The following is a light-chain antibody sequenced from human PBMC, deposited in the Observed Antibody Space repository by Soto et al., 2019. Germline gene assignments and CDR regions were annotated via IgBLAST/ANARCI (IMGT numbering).Light chain of an antibody. CDR1: SGHSSYA. Sequence: QSVLTQSPSASASLGASVKLTCTLSSGHSSYAIAWHQQQPEKGPRYLMKLNSDGSHSKGDGIPDRFSGSSSGAERHLTISSLQSEDEADYYCQTWGTGGWVFGGGTKLTVL. V-gene: IGLV4-69*01. CDR3: QTWGTGGWV. J-gene: IGLJ3*02. CDR2: LNSDGSH.